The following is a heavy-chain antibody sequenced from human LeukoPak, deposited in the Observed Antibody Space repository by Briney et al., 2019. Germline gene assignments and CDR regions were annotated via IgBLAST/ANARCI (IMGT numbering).Heavy chain of an antibody. V-gene: IGHV1-69-2*01. CDR1: GYTFTDYY. D-gene: IGHD2-8*01. CDR3: ALTNLPGAFDI. CDR2: VDPEDGET. J-gene: IGHJ3*02. Sequence: ASVKVSCKVSGYTFTDYYMHWVQQAPGKGLEWMGLVDPEDGETIYAEKFQGRVTITADTSTDTAYMELSSLRSEDTAVYYCALTNLPGAFDIWGQGTVVTVSS.